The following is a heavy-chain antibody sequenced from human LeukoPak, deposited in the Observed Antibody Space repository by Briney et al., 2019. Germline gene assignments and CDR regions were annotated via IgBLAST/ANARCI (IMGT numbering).Heavy chain of an antibody. CDR2: IGSGGSGGT. J-gene: IGHJ4*02. Sequence: GGSLRLSCAASGFTFSSYSMSWVRQVPGKGLEWVSVIGSGGSGGTSYADSVRGRFTMSRDDSKNTLFLQMNSLRAEDTAVYYCAKTYYFDYWGQGTLVTVSS. V-gene: IGHV3-23*01. CDR3: AKTYYFDY. CDR1: GFTFSSYS.